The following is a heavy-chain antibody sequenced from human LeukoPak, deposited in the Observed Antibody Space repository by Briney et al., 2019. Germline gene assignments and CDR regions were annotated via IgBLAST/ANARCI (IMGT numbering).Heavy chain of an antibody. Sequence: SVKVSCKASGGTFSSYAISWVRQAPGQGLEWMGGIIPIFGTANYAQKFQGRVTITTDESTSTAYMELSSLRSEDTAVYYCARDRSYYYYSSGYYYDYWGQGTLVTVSS. J-gene: IGHJ4*02. CDR2: IIPIFGTA. CDR3: ARDRSYYYYSSGYYYDY. D-gene: IGHD3-22*01. CDR1: GGTFSSYA. V-gene: IGHV1-69*05.